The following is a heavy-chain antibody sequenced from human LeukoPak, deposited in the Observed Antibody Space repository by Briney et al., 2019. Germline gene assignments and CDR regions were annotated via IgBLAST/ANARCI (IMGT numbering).Heavy chain of an antibody. D-gene: IGHD6-6*01. J-gene: IGHJ4*02. CDR2: ISDSGGNT. CDR3: ARHRSSWLIDY. Sequence: GGSLRISCAASGFTFNSYARSWVRQAPWERLQWVSGISDSGGNTYYADSVRGRFTISRDNSKNTLYLQMNSLRAEDTAVYYCARHRSSWLIDYWGQGTLVTVSS. V-gene: IGHV3-23*01. CDR1: GFTFNSYA.